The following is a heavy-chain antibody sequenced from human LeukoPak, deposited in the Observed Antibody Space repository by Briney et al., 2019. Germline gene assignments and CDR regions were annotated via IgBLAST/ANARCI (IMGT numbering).Heavy chain of an antibody. V-gene: IGHV1-46*01. D-gene: IGHD2-2*01. CDR1: GYTFTSYY. CDR2: INPSGGST. Sequence: ASVKVSCKASGYTFTSYYMHWVRQAPGQGLEWMGIINPSGGSTSYAQKFQGRVTMTTDTSTSTAYMELRSLRSDDTAVYYCARGGYCSSTSCYVGAFDIWGQGTMVTVSS. CDR3: ARGGYCSSTSCYVGAFDI. J-gene: IGHJ3*02.